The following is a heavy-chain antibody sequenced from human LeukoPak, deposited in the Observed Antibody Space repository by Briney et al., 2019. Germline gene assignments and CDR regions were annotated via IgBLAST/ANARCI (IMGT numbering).Heavy chain of an antibody. Sequence: SETLSLTCTVSGGSISSSSHYWGWIRQPPGKGLEWIGSIYYSGSTYYNPSLKSRVTISVDTSKNQFSLKLSSLTAADTAVYYCARRWAYYFDYWGQGILVTVSS. CDR3: ARRWAYYFDY. CDR2: IYYSGST. D-gene: IGHD1-26*01. V-gene: IGHV4-39*01. J-gene: IGHJ4*02. CDR1: GGSISSSSHY.